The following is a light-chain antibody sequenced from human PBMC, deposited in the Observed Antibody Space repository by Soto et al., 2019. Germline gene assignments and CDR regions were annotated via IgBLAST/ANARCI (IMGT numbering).Light chain of an antibody. CDR3: FSYTSSGTMV. CDR2: DVN. J-gene: IGLJ2*01. CDR1: SSDVGGYNY. V-gene: IGLV2-14*03. Sequence: QSALTQPASVSGSPGQSITISCTGTSSDVGGYNYVSWYQQHPGKAPKLMIIDVNNRPSGISNRFSGSKSGNTASLTISGLQAEDEADYYCFSYTSSGTMVFGGGTKLTVL.